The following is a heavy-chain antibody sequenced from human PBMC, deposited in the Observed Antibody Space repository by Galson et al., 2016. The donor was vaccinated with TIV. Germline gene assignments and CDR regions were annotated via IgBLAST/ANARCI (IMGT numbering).Heavy chain of an antibody. V-gene: IGHV1-18*01. CDR3: AEEPNTDGITVVAVRTNDTQYFHL. Sequence: SVKVSCKASGYTFRNYGINWMRQAPGQGLEWMGWMIADYGATTNAQNLRGRVLMTTDTSTNTAYMELRSLTSDDTAMYYCAEEPNTDGITVVAVRTNDTQYFHLWGQGTTVTVSS. CDR2: MIADYGAT. CDR1: GYTFRNYG. J-gene: IGHJ1*01. D-gene: IGHD3-10*01.